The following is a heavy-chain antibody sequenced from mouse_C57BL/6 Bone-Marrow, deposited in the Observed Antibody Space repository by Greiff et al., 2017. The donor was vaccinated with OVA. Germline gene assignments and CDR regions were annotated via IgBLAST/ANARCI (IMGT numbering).Heavy chain of an antibody. CDR3: ASLGTGFAY. Sequence: EVKLVESGGDLVKPGGSLKLSCAASGFTFSSYGMSWVRQTPDKRLEWVATISSGGSYTYYPDSVKGRFTISRDNAKNTLYLQMSSLKSEDTAMYYCASLGTGFAYWGQGTLVTVSA. CDR1: GFTFSSYG. V-gene: IGHV5-6*01. CDR2: ISSGGSYT. J-gene: IGHJ3*01. D-gene: IGHD3-1*01.